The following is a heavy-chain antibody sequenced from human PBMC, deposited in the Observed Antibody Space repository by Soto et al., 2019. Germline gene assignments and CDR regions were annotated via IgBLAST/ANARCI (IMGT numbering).Heavy chain of an antibody. D-gene: IGHD3-16*01. CDR1: GFAFTYAC. Sequence: EVLLVESGGGLVKPGGSLRLSCAASGFAFTYACMTWVRQAPGKGLEWVGHIRSNIDGATTAYAAPVKGRFTFSRDESKNTVYLQMNSLITEDTAVYYCTTDWGSGTHSVRAFDVWGQGTMVTVSS. CDR2: IRSNIDGATT. V-gene: IGHV3-15*01. CDR3: TTDWGSGTHSVRAFDV. J-gene: IGHJ3*01.